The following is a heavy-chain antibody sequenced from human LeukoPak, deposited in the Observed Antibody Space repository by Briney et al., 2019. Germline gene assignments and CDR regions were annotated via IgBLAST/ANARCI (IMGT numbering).Heavy chain of an antibody. D-gene: IGHD1-1*01. J-gene: IGHJ3*02. CDR1: GFTFSSSG. CDR2: IRYDGGSE. CDR3: GKDGARDWNDVGVNAFDI. V-gene: IGHV3-30*02. Sequence: PGGSLRLSCAASGFTFSSSGMHWVRQAPGKGLEWVAFIRYDGGSEYYADSVKGRFTISRDNSENTLYLQMNSLRAEDTAVYYCGKDGARDWNDVGVNAFDIWGQGTMATVSS.